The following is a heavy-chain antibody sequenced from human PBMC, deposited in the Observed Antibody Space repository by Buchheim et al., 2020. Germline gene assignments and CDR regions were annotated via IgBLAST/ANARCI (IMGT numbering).Heavy chain of an antibody. V-gene: IGHV3-48*01. D-gene: IGHD1/OR15-1a*01. CDR1: GFTFSDYG. J-gene: IGHJ4*02. Sequence: EVQLVESGGGLVQPGGSLRLSCEASGFTFSDYGMNWVRQAPGKGLEWVSHIVPSGSTAYYADSVKGRFTISRDNAKKSVNLQMNSLRVEDTATYYCARHRNSAPMDWGQGTL. CDR3: ARHRNSAPMD. CDR2: IVPSGSTA.